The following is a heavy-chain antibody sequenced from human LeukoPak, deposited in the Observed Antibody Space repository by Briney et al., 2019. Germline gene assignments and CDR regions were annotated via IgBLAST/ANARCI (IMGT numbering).Heavy chain of an antibody. CDR1: GYIFTSYG. J-gene: IGHJ4*02. D-gene: IGHD4-17*01. CDR3: AREATVTMDY. CDR2: VSPYNGIT. V-gene: IGHV1-18*01. Sequence: ASVTVSCKASGYIFTSYGISWVRQAPGQGLEWMGWVSPYNGITNYAQKFQGRVTMTTDTSTSTAYMELRSLRSDDTAVYYCAREATVTMDYWGQGTLVSVSS.